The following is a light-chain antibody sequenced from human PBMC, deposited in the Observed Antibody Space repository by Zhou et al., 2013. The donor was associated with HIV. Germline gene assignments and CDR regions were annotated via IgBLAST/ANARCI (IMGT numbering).Light chain of an antibody. CDR2: DTS. CDR3: QQRSNWPPT. CDR1: QSVFSN. V-gene: IGKV3-11*01. J-gene: IGKJ4*01. Sequence: EVVMTQSPSTLSVSPGERVTLSCRASQSVFSNLAWYQQKPGQAPSLLIYDTSTRATGIPTRFSGSGSGTDFTLTISSLEPEDFAVYYCQQRSNWPPTFGGGTKVEIK.